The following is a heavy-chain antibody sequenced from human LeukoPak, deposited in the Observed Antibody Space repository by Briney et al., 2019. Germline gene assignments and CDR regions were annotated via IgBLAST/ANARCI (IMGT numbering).Heavy chain of an antibody. CDR1: GGSISGGSYD. V-gene: IGHV4-61*02. J-gene: IGHJ1*01. CDR2: IYTSGST. D-gene: IGHD6-19*01. CDR3: ARAPPYSSGWYFQH. Sequence: SETLSLTCTVSGGSISGGSYDWSWIRQPAGKGLEWIGRIYTSGSTNYNPSLKRRATMSIGTSKNQFSLRLSSVTAADTAVYYCARAPPYSSGWYFQHWGQGTLVTVSS.